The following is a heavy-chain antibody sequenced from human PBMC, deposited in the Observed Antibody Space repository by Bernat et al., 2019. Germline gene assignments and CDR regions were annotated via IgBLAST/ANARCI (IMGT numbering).Heavy chain of an antibody. J-gene: IGHJ3*02. CDR3: ARERADYYVSSGHDAFDI. CDR2: INPNSGGT. CDR1: GYTFTGYY. Sequence: QVQLVQSGAEVKKPGASVKVSCKASGYTFTGYYMHWVRQAPGQGLEWMGWINPNSGGTNYAQKFQGWVTMTRDTSISTAYMELSRLRSDDTAVYYCARERADYYVSSGHDAFDIWGQGTMVTVSS. V-gene: IGHV1-2*04. D-gene: IGHD3-22*01.